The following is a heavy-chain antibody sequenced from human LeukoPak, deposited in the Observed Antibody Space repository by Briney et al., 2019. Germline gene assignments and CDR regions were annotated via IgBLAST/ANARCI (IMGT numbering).Heavy chain of an antibody. CDR1: GGSISSGSYY. CDR2: IYTSGST. CDR3: ARRIFWGWFDP. Sequence: SQTLSLTCTVSGGSISSGSYYWSWIRQPAGKGLEWIGRIYTSGSTNYNPSLKSRVTISVDTSKNQFSLKLSSVTAADTAVYYCARRIFWGWFDPWGQGTLVTVSS. V-gene: IGHV4-61*02. D-gene: IGHD3-9*01. J-gene: IGHJ5*02.